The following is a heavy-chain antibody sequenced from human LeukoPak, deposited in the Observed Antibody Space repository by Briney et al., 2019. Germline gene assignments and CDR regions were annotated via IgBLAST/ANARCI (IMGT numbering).Heavy chain of an antibody. CDR3: ARLTMVRGVIYGTDWYFDL. CDR1: GGSISSYY. D-gene: IGHD3-10*01. V-gene: IGHV4-59*01. J-gene: IGHJ2*01. CDR2: IYYSGST. Sequence: SETLSLTCTVSGGSISSYYWSWIRQPPGKGLEWIGYIYYSGSTNYNPSLKSRVTISVDTSKNQFSLKLSSVAAADTAVYYCARLTMVRGVIYGTDWYFDLWGRGTLVPVSS.